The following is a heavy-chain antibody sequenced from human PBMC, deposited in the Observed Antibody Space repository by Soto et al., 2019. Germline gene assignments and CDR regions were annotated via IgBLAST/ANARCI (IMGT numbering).Heavy chain of an antibody. D-gene: IGHD6-19*01. CDR3: ARFASNGWFFDY. CDR2: MNPRSGNT. J-gene: IGHJ4*02. V-gene: IGHV1-8*01. Sequence: QVQLVQSGAEVKKPGASVKVSCKASGYTFTSYDINWVRQATGQGLEWMGWMNPRSGNTDYTPKFQGRVTMTRDTSKSAAYMELRSLRSEDTAVYYCARFASNGWFFDYWGQGALVTVSS. CDR1: GYTFTSYD.